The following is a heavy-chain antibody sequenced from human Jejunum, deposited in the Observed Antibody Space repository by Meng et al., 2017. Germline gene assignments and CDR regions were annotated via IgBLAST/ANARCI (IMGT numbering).Heavy chain of an antibody. J-gene: IGHJ1*01. V-gene: IGHV3-74*01. CDR3: ASDRITD. CDR1: GFTFSSHW. CDR2: VSTDGTIT. D-gene: IGHD3-16*01. Sequence: EVQLVESGGGLVQPGGYLRLSCAASGFTFSSHWMHWVRQAPGKGLVWLSRVSTDGTITNYADSVKGRFTISRDNAKDTVFLEMNSLRVEDTAVYYCASDRITDWGQGTLVTVSS.